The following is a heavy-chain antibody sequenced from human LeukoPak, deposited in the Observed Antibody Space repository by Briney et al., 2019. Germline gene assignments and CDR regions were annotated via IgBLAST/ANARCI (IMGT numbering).Heavy chain of an antibody. D-gene: IGHD2-15*01. CDR1: GFTFTNYW. CDR3: AREGFCSGGICSYDN. J-gene: IGHJ4*02. Sequence: GGSLRLSCAASGFTFTNYWMNWVRQAPGKGLEWVARIKQDGSEKYYAESVKGRFTISRDNAKNSLYLQMDSLRAEDTAVYYCAREGFCSGGICSYDNWGQGTLVTVSS. CDR2: IKQDGSEK. V-gene: IGHV3-7*01.